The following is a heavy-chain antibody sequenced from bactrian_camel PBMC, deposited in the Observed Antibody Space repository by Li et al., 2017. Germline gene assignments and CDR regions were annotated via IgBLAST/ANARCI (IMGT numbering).Heavy chain of an antibody. D-gene: IGHD2*01. CDR1: GCPENSYY. CDR3: ALTLHY. V-gene: IGHV3S40*01. J-gene: IGHJ4*01. CDR2: IYSGDGRT. Sequence: VQLVESGGGSVQSGGSLRLSCAASGCPENSYYMAWFRQAPGKGLEWVSSIYSGDGRTACADAVKDRFTISRDNAKNTLYLQMNSLKPEDTAMYYCALTLHYWGQGTQVTVS.